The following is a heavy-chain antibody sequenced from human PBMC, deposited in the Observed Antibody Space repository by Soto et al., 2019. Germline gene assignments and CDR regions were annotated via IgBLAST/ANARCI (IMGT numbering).Heavy chain of an antibody. CDR3: AKPISIDYYDSPNYGMDV. J-gene: IGHJ6*02. Sequence: QLQLQESGPGLVKPSETLSLTCTVSGGSISSSSYYWGWIRQPPGKGLEWIGSIYYSGSTYYNPSLKSRVTISVDTSKNQFSLKLSSVTAADTAVYYCAKPISIDYYDSPNYGMDVWGQGTTVTVSS. CDR1: GGSISSSSYY. CDR2: IYYSGST. V-gene: IGHV4-39*01. D-gene: IGHD3-22*01.